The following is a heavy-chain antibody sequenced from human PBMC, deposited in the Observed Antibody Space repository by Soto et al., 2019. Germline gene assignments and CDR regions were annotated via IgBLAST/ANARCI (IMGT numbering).Heavy chain of an antibody. CDR1: GGSFSGYY. J-gene: IGHJ5*02. CDR3: ARRLDSSSGWFDP. Sequence: LSLTCAVYGGSFSGYYWSWIRQPPGKGLEWIGEINHSGSTNYNPSLKSRVTISVDTSKNQFSLKLSSVTAADTAVYYCARRLDSSSGWFDPWGQGTLVTVSS. V-gene: IGHV4-34*01. CDR2: INHSGST. D-gene: IGHD6-6*01.